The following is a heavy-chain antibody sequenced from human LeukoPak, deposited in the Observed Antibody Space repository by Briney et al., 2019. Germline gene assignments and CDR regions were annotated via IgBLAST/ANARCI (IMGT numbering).Heavy chain of an antibody. CDR3: AKDLDIVVVPAASTFDY. V-gene: IGHV3-23*01. J-gene: IGHJ4*02. D-gene: IGHD2-2*03. Sequence: GGSLRLSCAASGFTFSSYAMSWVRQAPGKGLEWVSAISGSGGSTYYADSVKGRFTISRDNSKNTLYLQMNSLRAEDTAVYYCAKDLDIVVVPAASTFDYWGQGTLVTVSS. CDR2: ISGSGGST. CDR1: GFTFSSYA.